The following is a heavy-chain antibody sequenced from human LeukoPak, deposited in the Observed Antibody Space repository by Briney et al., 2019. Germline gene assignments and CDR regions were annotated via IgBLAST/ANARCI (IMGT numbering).Heavy chain of an antibody. V-gene: IGHV3-74*01. D-gene: IGHD4-23*01. J-gene: IGHJ4*02. Sequence: GGSLRLSCVASGFTFSSYWMNWVRQAPGKGLVWVSRIASDGSSTTYADSVKGRFSISRDNAKNTLYLQMNSLRVEDTAVYYCARGRPHGNDYWGQGTLVTVSS. CDR2: IASDGSST. CDR3: ARGRPHGNDY. CDR1: GFTFSSYW.